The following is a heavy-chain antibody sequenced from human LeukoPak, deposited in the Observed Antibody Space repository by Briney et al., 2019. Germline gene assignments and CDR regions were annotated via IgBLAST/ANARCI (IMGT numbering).Heavy chain of an antibody. Sequence: PGGSLRPSCAASGFTFSSYSMNWVRQAPGKGLEWVSSISSSSSYIYYADSVKGRFTISRDNAKNSLYLQMNSLRAEDTAVYYCATTPYDILTGYYPRLFDYWGQGTLVTVSS. CDR2: ISSSSSYI. CDR3: ATTPYDILTGYYPRLFDY. J-gene: IGHJ4*02. D-gene: IGHD3-9*01. V-gene: IGHV3-21*01. CDR1: GFTFSSYS.